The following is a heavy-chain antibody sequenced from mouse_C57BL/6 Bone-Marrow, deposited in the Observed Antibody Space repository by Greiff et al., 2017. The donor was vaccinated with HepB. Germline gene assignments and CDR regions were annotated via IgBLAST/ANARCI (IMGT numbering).Heavy chain of an antibody. V-gene: IGHV1-26*01. CDR3: ARERGLGRYFDV. CDR1: GYTFTDYY. Sequence: VQLQQSGPELVKPGASVKISCKASGYTFTDYYMNWVKQSHGKSLEWIGDINPNNGGTSYNQKFKGKATLTVDKSSSTAYMELRSLTSEDSAVYYCARERGLGRYFDVWGTGTTVTVSS. CDR2: INPNNGGT. J-gene: IGHJ1*03. D-gene: IGHD4-1*01.